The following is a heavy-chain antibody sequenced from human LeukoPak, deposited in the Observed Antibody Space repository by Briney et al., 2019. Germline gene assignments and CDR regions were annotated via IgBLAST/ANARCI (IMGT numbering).Heavy chain of an antibody. D-gene: IGHD2-21*02. Sequence: AGGSLRLSCAASGFTVSSNYMSWVRQAPGKGLEWVSVIYSGGSTYYADSVKGRFTISRDNSKNTLYLQMNSLRAEDTAVYYCARQYCGGDCYSTGYYFDYWGQGTLVTVSS. CDR2: IYSGGST. J-gene: IGHJ4*02. CDR3: ARQYCGGDCYSTGYYFDY. CDR1: GFTVSSNY. V-gene: IGHV3-66*04.